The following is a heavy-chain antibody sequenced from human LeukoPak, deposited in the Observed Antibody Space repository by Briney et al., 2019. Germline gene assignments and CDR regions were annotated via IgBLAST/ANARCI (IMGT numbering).Heavy chain of an antibody. CDR2: IYYSGST. CDR1: GGSINNYY. CDR3: ASKTYYYGSGTAEALYYFDY. V-gene: IGHV4-59*01. D-gene: IGHD3-10*01. Sequence: VQPSETLSLTCTVSGGSINNYYWSWIRQPPGKGLEWIGYIYYSGSTNYNPSLKSRVTISVDTSKNQFSLKLSSVTAADTAVYYCASKTYYYGSGTAEALYYFDYWGQGTLVTVSS. J-gene: IGHJ4*02.